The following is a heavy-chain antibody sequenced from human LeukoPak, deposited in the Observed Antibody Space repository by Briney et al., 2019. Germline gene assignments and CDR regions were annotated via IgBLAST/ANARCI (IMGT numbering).Heavy chain of an antibody. V-gene: IGHV3-21*01. CDR2: ISSSSYI. CDR3: ARDRWDCSSTSCYHYMDV. J-gene: IGHJ6*03. D-gene: IGHD2-2*01. CDR1: GFTFSSYS. Sequence: GGSLRLSCAASGFTFSSYSMNWVRQAPGKGLEWVSFISSSSYIYYADSVKGRFTISRDNAKNSLYLQMNSLRAEDTAVYYCARDRWDCSSTSCYHYMDVWGKGTTVTISS.